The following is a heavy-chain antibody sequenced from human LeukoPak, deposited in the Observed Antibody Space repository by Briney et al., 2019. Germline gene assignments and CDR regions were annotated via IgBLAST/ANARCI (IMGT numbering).Heavy chain of an antibody. V-gene: IGHV1-2*02. J-gene: IGHJ5*02. CDR2: INPNSGGT. D-gene: IGHD3-3*01. CDR3: ARGPYDFRDHWFDP. CDR1: GYTFTGYY. Sequence: ASVKVSCKDSGYTFTGYYMHWVRQAPGQGLEWMGWINPNSGGTNYAQKFQGRVTMTRDTSISTAYMELSRLRSDDTAVYYCARGPYDFRDHWFDPWGQGTLVTVSS.